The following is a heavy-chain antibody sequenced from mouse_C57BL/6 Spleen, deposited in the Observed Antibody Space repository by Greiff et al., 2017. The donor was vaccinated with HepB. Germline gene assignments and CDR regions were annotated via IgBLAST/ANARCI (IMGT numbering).Heavy chain of an antibody. D-gene: IGHD2-2*01. CDR3: AGLGLRREFAY. Sequence: QVQLQQPGAEPVKPGASAKMSCKASGYTFTSYWITWVKQRPGPGLEWIGDIYPGSGSTNYNEKFKSKATLTVDTSSSTAYMQLSSLTSEVSAVYYCAGLGLRREFAYWGQGTLVTVAA. CDR1: GYTFTSYW. J-gene: IGHJ3*01. V-gene: IGHV1-55*01. CDR2: IYPGSGST.